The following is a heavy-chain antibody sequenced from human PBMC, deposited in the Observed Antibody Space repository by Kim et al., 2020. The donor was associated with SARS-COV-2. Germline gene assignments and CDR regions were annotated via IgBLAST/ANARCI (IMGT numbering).Heavy chain of an antibody. V-gene: IGHV3-66*01. D-gene: IGHD3-22*01. CDR2: IYGDGTT. Sequence: GGSLRLSCAASGFTVSTIDMNWVRQAPGKGLELVSVIYGDGTTNYAEDVKSRFTIFRDTSKNMLYLQMNTHRTEDKAFYYCTKDHISGYWEWGQGTLVTVSS. J-gene: IGHJ4*02. CDR1: GFTVSTID. CDR3: TKDHISGYWE.